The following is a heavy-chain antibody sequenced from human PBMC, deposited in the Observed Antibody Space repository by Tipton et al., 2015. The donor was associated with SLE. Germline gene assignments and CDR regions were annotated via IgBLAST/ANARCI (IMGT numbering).Heavy chain of an antibody. V-gene: IGHV3-30*02. Sequence: SLRLSCAASGFTFSSYGMHWVRQAPGKGLEWVAFIRYDGSNKYYADSVKGRFTISRDNSKNTLYLQMNSLRAEDTAVYYCAKPQARGRIAAAGAFDYWGQGTLVTVSS. J-gene: IGHJ4*02. CDR1: GFTFSSYG. CDR2: IRYDGSNK. D-gene: IGHD6-13*01. CDR3: AKPQARGRIAAAGAFDY.